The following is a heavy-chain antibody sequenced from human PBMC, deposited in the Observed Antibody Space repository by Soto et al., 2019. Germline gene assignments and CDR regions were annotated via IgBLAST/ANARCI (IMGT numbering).Heavy chain of an antibody. CDR3: ARNTAARLSWFDP. D-gene: IGHD6-25*01. J-gene: IGHJ5*02. CDR1: GGSISSSSYY. CDR2: IYYSGST. V-gene: IGHV4-39*01. Sequence: QLQLQESGPGLVKPSETLSLTCTVSGGSISSSSYYWGWIRQPPGKGLEWIGSIYYSGSTYYNPSLKSRVTISVDTSKNQFSLKLSSVTAADTAVYYCARNTAARLSWFDPWGQGTLVTVSS.